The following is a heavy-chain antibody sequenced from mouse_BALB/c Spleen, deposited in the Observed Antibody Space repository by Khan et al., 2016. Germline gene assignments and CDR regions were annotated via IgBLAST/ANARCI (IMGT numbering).Heavy chain of an antibody. CDR3: TRVGSSYEGAMDY. CDR1: GYSITSDYA. J-gene: IGHJ4*01. CDR2: ISFSGST. V-gene: IGHV3-2*02. Sequence: EVQLQESGPGLVKPSQSLSLTCTVTGYSITSDYAWNWIRQFPGNKLEWMGYISFSGSTSYNPSLKSRFSITRDTSKNQFFLQLNSATTEDTATYYCTRVGSSYEGAMDYWGQGTSVTVSS. D-gene: IGHD1-1*01.